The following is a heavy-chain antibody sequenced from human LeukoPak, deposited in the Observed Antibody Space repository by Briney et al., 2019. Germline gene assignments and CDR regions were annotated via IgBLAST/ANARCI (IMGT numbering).Heavy chain of an antibody. CDR2: IYSGGST. D-gene: IGHD4-11*01. CDR1: GFTVSSYY. J-gene: IGHJ6*02. V-gene: IGHV3-66*01. Sequence: GGSLRLSCAASGFTVSSYYMTWVRQAPGKGLEWVSVIYSGGSTYYADSVKGRGAISRDNSKNTVFLQMNSVRAEDTAVYYCARSYSNHLFGMDVWGQGTTVTVSS. CDR3: ARSYSNHLFGMDV.